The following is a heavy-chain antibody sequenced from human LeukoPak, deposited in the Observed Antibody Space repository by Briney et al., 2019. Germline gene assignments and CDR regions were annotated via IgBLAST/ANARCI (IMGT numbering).Heavy chain of an antibody. CDR2: IFYNGAT. J-gene: IGHJ4*02. CDR3: ARHQNRHYSGSEDLDS. D-gene: IGHD1-26*01. V-gene: IGHV4-39*01. Sequence: SETLSLTCTVSRGSINRSPYYWGWIRQSPGKGLEWIATIFYNGATWYNPSLRSRVTISVDTSKNQFSLRLTSVAATDTGLYFCARHQNRHYSGSEDLDSWGPGILVTVSS. CDR1: RGSINRSPYY.